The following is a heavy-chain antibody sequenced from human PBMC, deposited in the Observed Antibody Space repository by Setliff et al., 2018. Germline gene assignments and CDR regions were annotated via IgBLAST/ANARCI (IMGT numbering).Heavy chain of an antibody. CDR1: GDSISSTYH. V-gene: IGHV4-38-2*02. CDR3: ATYSVGEGGRGH. Sequence: PSETLSLTCNVSGDSISSTYHWGWIRQSPGKGLEWIGTIYHSGNTYYNPSLNSRLTISVDTSKNQFSLRLTSVTAADTAIYYCATYSVGEGGRGHWGQGVLVTVSS. CDR2: IYHSGNT. D-gene: IGHD3-10*01. J-gene: IGHJ4*02.